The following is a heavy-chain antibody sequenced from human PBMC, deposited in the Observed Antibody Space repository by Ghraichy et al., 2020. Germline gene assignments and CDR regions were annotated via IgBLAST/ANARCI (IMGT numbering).Heavy chain of an antibody. J-gene: IGHJ6*02. D-gene: IGHD3-3*01. CDR3: ARADQDYDFWSGPTYYYYGMDV. V-gene: IGHV3-74*01. CDR2: INSDGSST. CDR1: GFTFSSYW. Sequence: GGSLRLSCAASGFTFSSYWMHWVRQAPGKGLVWVSRINSDGSSTSYADSVKGRFTISRDNAKNTLYLQMNSLRAEDTAVYYCARADQDYDFWSGPTYYYYGMDVWGQGTTVTVSS.